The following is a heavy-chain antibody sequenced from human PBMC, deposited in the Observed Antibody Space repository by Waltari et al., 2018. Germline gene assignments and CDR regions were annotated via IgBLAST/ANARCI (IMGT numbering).Heavy chain of an antibody. J-gene: IGHJ4*02. D-gene: IGHD6-13*01. CDR3: VLYSSIVLGDY. Sequence: EVQLVESGGGLVQPGGSLRLSCAASGFIFSKYWMHWVRQAPGKGLVSVSQSNTDGSSKSYADSVKGRVTISRDNAKSTLYLQMNSLRAEDTALYYCVLYSSIVLGDYWGQGNLVTVSS. CDR2: SNTDGSSK. V-gene: IGHV3-74*01. CDR1: GFIFSKYW.